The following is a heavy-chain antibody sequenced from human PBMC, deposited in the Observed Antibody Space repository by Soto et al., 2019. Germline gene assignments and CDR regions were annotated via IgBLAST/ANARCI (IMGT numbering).Heavy chain of an antibody. Sequence: GGSLRLSCEASGFTFSDYEMNWVRQAPGKGLEWVAYSNSQGSMVYYADSASGRFTISRDNAKNSLYLLMDSLRADDTAIYYCANLSSGSLYHHSGRDVWGQGTTVTVSS. CDR1: GFTFSDYE. D-gene: IGHD1-26*01. J-gene: IGHJ6*02. V-gene: IGHV3-48*03. CDR2: SNSQGSMV. CDR3: ANLSSGSLYHHSGRDV.